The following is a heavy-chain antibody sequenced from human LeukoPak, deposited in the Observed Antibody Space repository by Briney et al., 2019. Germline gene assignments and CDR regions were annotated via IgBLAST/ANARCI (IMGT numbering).Heavy chain of an antibody. V-gene: IGHV1-2*02. Sequence: ASVKVSCKTSGYTFTGYYMHWVRQAPGQGLEWMGWINPNSGGTNYAQKFQGRVTMTRDTSISTAYMELSRLRSDDTAVYYCARIGWFGEGDYYYYMDVWGKGTTVTVSS. CDR1: GYTFTGYY. J-gene: IGHJ6*03. CDR2: INPNSGGT. CDR3: ARIGWFGEGDYYYYMDV. D-gene: IGHD3-10*01.